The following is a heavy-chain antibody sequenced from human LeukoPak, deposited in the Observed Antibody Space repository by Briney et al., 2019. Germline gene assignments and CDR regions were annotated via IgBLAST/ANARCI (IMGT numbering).Heavy chain of an antibody. CDR2: INHSGST. D-gene: IGHD3-16*02. J-gene: IGHJ4*02. CDR3: ARGPQLDVWGSYRLYYFDY. Sequence: SETLSLTCAVYGGSFSGYYWSWIRQPPGKGLEWIGEINHSGSTNYNPSLKSRVTISVDTSKNQFSLKLSSVTAADTAVYYCARGPQLDVWGSYRLYYFDYWGQGTLVTVSS. V-gene: IGHV4-34*01. CDR1: GGSFSGYY.